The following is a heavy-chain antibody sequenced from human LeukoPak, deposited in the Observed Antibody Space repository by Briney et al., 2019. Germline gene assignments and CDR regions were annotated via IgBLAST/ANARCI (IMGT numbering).Heavy chain of an antibody. J-gene: IGHJ4*02. Sequence: PGGSLRLSCAASGFTFSSYWMHWVRQAPGKGLVSVSRISSDGSSTSYADSVKGRFTISRDNAKNTLYLQMNSLRAEDTAVYYCAREVARSGGSCYSRFFDYWGQGTLVTVSS. CDR3: AREVARSGGSCYSRFFDY. CDR1: GFTFSSYW. V-gene: IGHV3-74*01. CDR2: ISSDGSST. D-gene: IGHD2-15*01.